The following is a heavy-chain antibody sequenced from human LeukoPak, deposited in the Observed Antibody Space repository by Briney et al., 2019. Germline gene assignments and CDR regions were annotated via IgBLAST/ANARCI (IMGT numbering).Heavy chain of an antibody. CDR1: GYTFTSYA. CDR3: ARGGGHYYDSSGYPDY. J-gene: IGHJ4*02. V-gene: IGHV1-8*02. CDR2: MNPNSGNT. Sequence: ASVKVSCKASGYTFTSYAMNWVRQAPGQGLEWMGWMNPNSGNTGYTQKFQGRVTMTRNTSISTAYMELSSLRSEDTAVYYCARGGGHYYDSSGYPDYWGQGTLVTVSS. D-gene: IGHD3-22*01.